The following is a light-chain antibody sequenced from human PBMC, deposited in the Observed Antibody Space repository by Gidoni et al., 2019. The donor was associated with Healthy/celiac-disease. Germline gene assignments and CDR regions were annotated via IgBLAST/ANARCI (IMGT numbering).Light chain of an antibody. J-gene: IGLJ3*02. V-gene: IGLV1-40*01. Sequence: QSVLTQPPSVSGAPGQRVTISCTGSRSNIGAGHDVHWYQQLPGTAPKLLIYNNSDRPSGVPDRFSGSKSGTSASLAITGLQAEDEADYYCQSYDSSLSASVFGGGTKLTVL. CDR1: RSNIGAGHD. CDR2: NNS. CDR3: QSYDSSLSASV.